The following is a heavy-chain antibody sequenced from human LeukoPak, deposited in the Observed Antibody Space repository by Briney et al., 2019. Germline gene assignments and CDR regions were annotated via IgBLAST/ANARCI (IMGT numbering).Heavy chain of an antibody. V-gene: IGHV3-30*02. Sequence: GGSLRLSCAASAFTFSRYGMHWVRQAPGKGLEWVAFIRYDGSNKYYADSVKGRFTISRDNSKNTLYLQINSLRAEDTAVYYCALVVTRTISGSYYEPLDYWGQGTLVTVSS. D-gene: IGHD3-10*01. CDR3: ALVVTRTISGSYYEPLDY. J-gene: IGHJ4*02. CDR2: IRYDGSNK. CDR1: AFTFSRYG.